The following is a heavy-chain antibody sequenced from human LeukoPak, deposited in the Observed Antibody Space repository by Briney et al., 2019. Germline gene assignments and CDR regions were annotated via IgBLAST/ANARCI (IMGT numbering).Heavy chain of an antibody. CDR3: ARDAVEVVPAAMYYNWFDP. CDR1: GGTFSSYA. V-gene: IGHV1-69*04. J-gene: IGHJ5*02. Sequence: SVTGSCKASGGTFSSYASSWVRQAPGQGLEWMGRIIPIFGIANYAQKFQGRVTITADKSTSTAYMELSSLRSEDTAVYYCARDAVEVVPAAMYYNWFDPWGQGTLVTVSS. D-gene: IGHD2-2*01. CDR2: IIPIFGIA.